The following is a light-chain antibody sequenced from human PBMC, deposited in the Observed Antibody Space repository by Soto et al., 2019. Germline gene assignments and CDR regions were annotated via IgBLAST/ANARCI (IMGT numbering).Light chain of an antibody. J-gene: IGKJ3*01. V-gene: IGKV3-11*01. CDR3: QHRSNWLGI. CDR2: DAS. CDR1: QSVGSF. Sequence: EIVLTQSPATLYLSPGERATLSCRASQSVGSFLAWYQQKSGQAPRLLIYDASNRAPVIPARFSGSGSGTDFTLTISSLVPEDFAVYYFQHRSNWLGIFGPGTNFDIK.